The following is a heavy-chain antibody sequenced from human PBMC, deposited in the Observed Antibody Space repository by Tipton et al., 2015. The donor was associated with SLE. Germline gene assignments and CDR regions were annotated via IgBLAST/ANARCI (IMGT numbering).Heavy chain of an antibody. J-gene: IGHJ2*01. CDR1: GFTVSNYA. V-gene: IGHV3-23*03. D-gene: IGHD6-6*01. Sequence: SLRLSCAISGFTVSNYAVSWVRQAPGKGLEWVSVMYYTGSPFYADSVSGRFTISRDASKNMLDLEMNSLRVDDTAVYYCVARVDWYFDLWGRGTLVTVSS. CDR2: MYYTGSP. CDR3: VARVDWYFDL.